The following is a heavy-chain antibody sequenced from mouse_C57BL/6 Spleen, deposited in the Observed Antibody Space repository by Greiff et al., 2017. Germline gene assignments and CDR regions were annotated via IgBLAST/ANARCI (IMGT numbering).Heavy chain of an antibody. D-gene: IGHD2-4*01. CDR1: GYTFTDYY. Sequence: VQLKESGPVLVKPGASVKMSCKASGYTFTDYYMNWVKQSHGKSLEWIGVINPYNGGTSYNQKFKGKATLTVDKSSSTAYMELNSLTSEDSAVYYCARGDYDGVYYAMDYWGQGTSVTVSS. CDR2: INPYNGGT. J-gene: IGHJ4*01. V-gene: IGHV1-19*01. CDR3: ARGDYDGVYYAMDY.